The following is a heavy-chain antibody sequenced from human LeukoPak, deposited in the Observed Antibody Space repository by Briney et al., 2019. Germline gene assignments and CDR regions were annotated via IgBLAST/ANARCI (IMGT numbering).Heavy chain of an antibody. CDR1: GYTFTSYG. CDR3: ASSPRSYYYGMDV. V-gene: IGHV1-2*02. Sequence: ASVKVSCKASGYTFTSYGISWVRQAPGQGLEWMGWINPNSGGTNYAQKFQGRVTMTRDTSISTAYMELSRLRSDDTAVYYCASSPRSYYYGMDVWGQGTTVTVSS. J-gene: IGHJ6*02. CDR2: INPNSGGT.